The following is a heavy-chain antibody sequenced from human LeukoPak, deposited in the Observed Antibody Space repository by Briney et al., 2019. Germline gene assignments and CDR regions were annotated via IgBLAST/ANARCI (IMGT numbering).Heavy chain of an antibody. CDR1: GVSISSGGYS. CDR2: IYHSGST. J-gene: IGHJ3*02. V-gene: IGHV4-30-2*01. Sequence: SETLSLTCAVSGVSISSGGYSWSWIRQPPGKGLEWIGYIYHSGSTYYNPSLKSRVTISVDRSKNQFSLKLSSVTAADTAVYYCARISAAAHRGTDAFDIWGQGTMVTVSS. CDR3: ARISAAAHRGTDAFDI. D-gene: IGHD6-13*01.